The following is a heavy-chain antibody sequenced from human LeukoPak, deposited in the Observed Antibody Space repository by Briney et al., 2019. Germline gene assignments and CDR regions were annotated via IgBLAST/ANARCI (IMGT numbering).Heavy chain of an antibody. CDR2: INPSGGST. CDR1: GYTFTSYY. CDR3: ARSMVGRGDQLLWFGELLYYGMDV. V-gene: IGHV1-46*01. J-gene: IGHJ6*02. D-gene: IGHD3-10*01. Sequence: GASVKVSCKASGYTFTSYYMHWVRQAPGQGLEWVGIINPSGGSTSYAQKFQGRVTMTRDTSISTAYMELSRLRSDDTAVYYCARSMVGRGDQLLWFGELLYYGMDVWGQGTTVTVSS.